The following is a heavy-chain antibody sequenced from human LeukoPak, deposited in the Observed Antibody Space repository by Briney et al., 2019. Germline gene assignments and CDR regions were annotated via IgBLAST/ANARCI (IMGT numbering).Heavy chain of an antibody. Sequence: GGSLRLSCAASGFTFSNYAMSWVRQAPGKGLEWVSAISPSADSTSYADSVKGRFAISRDNSKNTLYLLMDSLRAEDTAVYYCAKRESSSSWYNYFDYWGQGTLVTVSS. CDR1: GFTFSNYA. J-gene: IGHJ4*02. CDR2: ISPSADST. CDR3: AKRESSSSWYNYFDY. D-gene: IGHD6-13*01. V-gene: IGHV3-23*01.